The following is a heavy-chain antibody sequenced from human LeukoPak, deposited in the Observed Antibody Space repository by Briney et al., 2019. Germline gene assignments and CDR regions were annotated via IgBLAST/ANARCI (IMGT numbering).Heavy chain of an antibody. V-gene: IGHV3-23*01. CDR2: IGGSGGST. Sequence: GGSLRLSCAASGFTFNIYAMNWVRQAPGKGLEWVSSIGGSGGSTYYADSVKGRFTISRDNSKNTLYLQINSLRAEDTAVYFCAKDMVRGYYFDCWGQGTLITVSS. CDR1: GFTFNIYA. J-gene: IGHJ4*02. CDR3: AKDMVRGYYFDC. D-gene: IGHD3-10*01.